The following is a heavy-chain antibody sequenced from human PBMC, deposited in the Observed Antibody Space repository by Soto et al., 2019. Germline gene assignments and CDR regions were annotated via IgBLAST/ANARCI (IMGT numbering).Heavy chain of an antibody. CDR1: GFTFSSYS. J-gene: IGHJ3*02. V-gene: IGHV3-21*01. D-gene: IGHD1-1*01. CDR2: ISSSSSYI. CDR3: ARDLALRTTSRAFDI. Sequence: ESGGGLVKPGGSLRLSCAASGFTFSSYSMNWVRQAPGKGLEWVSSISSSSSYIYYADSVKGRFTISRDNAKNSLYLQMNSLRAEDTAVYYCARDLALRTTSRAFDIWGQGTMVTVSS.